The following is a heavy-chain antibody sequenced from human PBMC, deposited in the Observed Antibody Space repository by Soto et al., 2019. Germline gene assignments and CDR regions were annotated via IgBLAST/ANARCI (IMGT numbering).Heavy chain of an antibody. CDR2: IWYDGSNK. CDR3: SRSSDILTGYFKGGFDY. D-gene: IGHD3-9*01. V-gene: IGHV3-33*01. Sequence: QVQLVESGGGVVQPGRSLRLSCAASGFTFSSYGMHWVRQAPGKGLEWVAVIWYDGSNKYYADSVKGRFTISRDNSKNPLYLQMNSLRAEDTAVYYCSRSSDILTGYFKGGFDYWGQGTLVTVSS. J-gene: IGHJ4*02. CDR1: GFTFSSYG.